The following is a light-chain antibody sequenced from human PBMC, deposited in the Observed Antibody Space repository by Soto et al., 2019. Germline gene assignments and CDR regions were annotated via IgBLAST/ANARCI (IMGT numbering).Light chain of an antibody. CDR2: SAS. V-gene: IGKV1-39*01. Sequence: DIQMTQSPSSLSASVGDRVAITCRASQSISNYLNWYQQRPGKAPKLLIYSASNLQSGVPSRFSGSGSGTDFTLTISSLQPEDFATDYCQQGYSSPRTFGQGTKVEIK. J-gene: IGKJ1*01. CDR3: QQGYSSPRT. CDR1: QSISNY.